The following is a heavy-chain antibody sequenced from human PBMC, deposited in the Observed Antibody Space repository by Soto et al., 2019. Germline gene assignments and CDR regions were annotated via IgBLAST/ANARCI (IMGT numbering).Heavy chain of an antibody. J-gene: IGHJ6*02. Sequence: EGALRRYCAASGFTFSDYYMSWIRQAPGKGLEWVSYISSSGSTIYYADSVKGRFTISRDNAKNSLYLQMNSLRAEDTAVYYCARGLGYCSGGSCYRIYYYYGMDVWGQGTTVTVSS. CDR1: GFTFSDYY. CDR3: ARGLGYCSGGSCYRIYYYYGMDV. CDR2: ISSSGSTI. V-gene: IGHV3-11*01. D-gene: IGHD2-15*01.